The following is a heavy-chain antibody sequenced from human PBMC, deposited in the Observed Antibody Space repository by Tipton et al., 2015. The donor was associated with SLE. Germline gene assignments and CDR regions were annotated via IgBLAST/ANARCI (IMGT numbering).Heavy chain of an antibody. V-gene: IGHV1-46*01. D-gene: IGHD6-19*01. CDR2: INPSGGST. Sequence: QLVQSGAEVKKPGASVKVSCKASGYTFTSYYMHWVRQAPGQGLEWMGIINPSGGSTSYAQKFQGRVTMTRDTSTSTVYMELSSLRSEDTAVYYCARPLIAVAGTGVYYYGMDVWGQGTTVTVSS. CDR1: GYTFTSYY. J-gene: IGHJ6*02. CDR3: ARPLIAVAGTGVYYYGMDV.